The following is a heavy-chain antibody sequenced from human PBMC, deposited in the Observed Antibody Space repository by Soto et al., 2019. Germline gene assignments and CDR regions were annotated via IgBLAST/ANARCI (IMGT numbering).Heavy chain of an antibody. CDR3: ARTKSSGWDY. CDR1: GGSFSDYY. D-gene: IGHD6-19*01. CDR2: INHNGST. J-gene: IGHJ4*02. Sequence: SETLALTCAVYGGSFSDYYWSWIRQPPGKGLEWIGEINHNGSTNYNPSLKSRVTISVDTSKYQFSLNLSSVTAADTAVYYCARTKSSGWDYWGQGTLVTVSS. V-gene: IGHV4-34*01.